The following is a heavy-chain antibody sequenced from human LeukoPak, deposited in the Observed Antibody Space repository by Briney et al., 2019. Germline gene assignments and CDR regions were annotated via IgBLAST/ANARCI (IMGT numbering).Heavy chain of an antibody. V-gene: IGHV4-59*08. J-gene: IGHJ4*02. CDR2: IYYSGST. Sequence: SETLSLTCTVSGGSISSYYWSWIRQPPGKGLEWIGYIYYSGSTNYNPSLKSRVTISVDTSKNQFSLKLSSVTAADTAVYYCARGLYYYDSSGYFDYWGQGTLVTVSS. D-gene: IGHD3-22*01. CDR3: ARGLYYYDSSGYFDY. CDR1: GGSISSYY.